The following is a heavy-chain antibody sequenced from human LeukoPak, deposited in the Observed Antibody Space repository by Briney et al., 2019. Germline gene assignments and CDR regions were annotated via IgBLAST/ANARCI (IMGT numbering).Heavy chain of an antibody. CDR1: GYTFTDYF. J-gene: IGHJ4*02. Sequence: GASVKVSCKASGYTFTDYFMQWVRHAPGQGLEWMGWINPNSGGTSYAQKVQGRVTMTRDTSISTVYMELSRLRSDDPAAYYCARDYELRTAGTAYEYFDYWGQGTLVTVSS. CDR2: INPNSGGT. D-gene: IGHD1-1*01. CDR3: ARDYELRTAGTAYEYFDY. V-gene: IGHV1-2*02.